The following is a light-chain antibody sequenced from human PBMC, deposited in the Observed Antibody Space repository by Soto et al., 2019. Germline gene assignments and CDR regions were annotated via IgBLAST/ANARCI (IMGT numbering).Light chain of an antibody. CDR3: QQYSNWPLT. CDR1: ESVTNY. V-gene: IGKV3-15*01. Sequence: EIVLTQSPATLSLSPGERGTLSCRASESVTNYLAWYQQKPGQAPSLLIYGASTRATGIPARFSGSGSGTEFTLTINSLQSEDFAVYYCQQYSNWPLTFGGGTKVDIK. J-gene: IGKJ4*01. CDR2: GAS.